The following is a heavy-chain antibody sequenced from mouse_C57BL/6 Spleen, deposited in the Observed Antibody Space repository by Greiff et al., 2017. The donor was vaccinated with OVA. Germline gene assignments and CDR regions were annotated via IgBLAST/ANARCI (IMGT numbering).Heavy chain of an antibody. CDR1: GYTFTDYY. Sequence: EVQLQQSGPELVKPGASVKISCKASGYTFTDYYMNWVKQSHGKSLEWIGDINPNNGGTSYNQKFKGKATLTVDKSSSTAYMELRSLTSEDSAVYYCARAYDGYYVAWFAYWGQGTLVTVSA. D-gene: IGHD2-3*01. V-gene: IGHV1-26*01. CDR3: ARAYDGYYVAWFAY. J-gene: IGHJ3*01. CDR2: INPNNGGT.